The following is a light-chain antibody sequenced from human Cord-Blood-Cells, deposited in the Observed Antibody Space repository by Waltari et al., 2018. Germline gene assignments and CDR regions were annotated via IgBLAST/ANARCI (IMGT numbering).Light chain of an antibody. CDR3: MQALQTLT. CDR1: QSLLHSNGYND. CDR2: LGS. Sequence: DIVMTQSPLSLPVTPGEPASISYTSSQSLLHSNGYNDFDWYLQKPGQSPHLLIYLGSNRDAGVPDRFSGSGSGKDFTLKISIVEADDVGVYYCMQALQTLTFGGGTKVELK. V-gene: IGKV2-28*01. J-gene: IGKJ4*01.